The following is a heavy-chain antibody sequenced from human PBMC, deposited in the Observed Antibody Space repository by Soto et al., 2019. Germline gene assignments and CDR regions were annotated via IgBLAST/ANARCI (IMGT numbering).Heavy chain of an antibody. CDR2: IIPIFGTA. J-gene: IGHJ4*02. CDR3: ARDYVPYSSGPPGGLGY. Sequence: SVKVSCKASGGTFSSYAISWVRQAPGQGFEWMGGIIPIFGTANYAQKFQGRVTITADESTSTAYMELSSLRSEDTAVYYCARDYVPYSSGPPGGLGYWGQGTLVTVSS. V-gene: IGHV1-69*13. CDR1: GGTFSSYA. D-gene: IGHD6-19*01.